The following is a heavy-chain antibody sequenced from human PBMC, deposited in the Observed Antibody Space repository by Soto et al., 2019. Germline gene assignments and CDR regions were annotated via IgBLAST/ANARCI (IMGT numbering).Heavy chain of an antibody. V-gene: IGHV4-39*01. CDR3: ARHGYYYDRSGYIDY. Sequence: QLQLQESGPGLVKPSETLSLTCTVSGGSISRGNYNWGWIRQPPGKGLEWIGSIDYTGITRYNPSLEIRVSASADTSKNHFSLRLSSVTAAVTAVYYCARHGYYYDRSGYIDYWGQGILVTVSS. J-gene: IGHJ4*02. D-gene: IGHD3-22*01. CDR2: IDYTGIT. CDR1: GGSISRGNYN.